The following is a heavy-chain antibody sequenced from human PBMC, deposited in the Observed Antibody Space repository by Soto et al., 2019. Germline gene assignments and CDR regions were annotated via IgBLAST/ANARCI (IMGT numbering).Heavy chain of an antibody. V-gene: IGHV4-59*01. D-gene: IGHD3-16*01. CDR2: IYYSGST. Sequence: QVQLQVSGPGLVKPSETLYLTCTVSGGSISSYYWSWIRQPPGKGLEWIGYIYYSGSTNYNPSLKRRVTISVDTSKTQFSLKLSSVTAADTAVYYCARRWGMGFDYWGQGTLVTVSS. CDR3: ARRWGMGFDY. J-gene: IGHJ4*02. CDR1: GGSISSYY.